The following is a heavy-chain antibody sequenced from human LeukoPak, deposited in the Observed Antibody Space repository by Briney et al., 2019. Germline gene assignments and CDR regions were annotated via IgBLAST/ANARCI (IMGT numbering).Heavy chain of an antibody. D-gene: IGHD3-10*01. Sequence: ASVKVSCKASGYTFTSYDINWVRQATGQGLEGMGWMNPNSGNTGYAQKFQGRVTMTRNTSISTAYMELSSLRSEDTAVYYCARKMHLYGSGSYFVYWGQGTLVTVSS. J-gene: IGHJ4*02. CDR2: MNPNSGNT. CDR1: GYTFTSYD. V-gene: IGHV1-8*01. CDR3: ARKMHLYGSGSYFVY.